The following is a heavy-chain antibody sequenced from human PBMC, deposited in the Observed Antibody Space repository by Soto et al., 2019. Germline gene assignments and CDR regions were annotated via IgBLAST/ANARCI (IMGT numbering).Heavy chain of an antibody. V-gene: IGHV1-18*01. Sequence: ASVKVSCKASGYTFTSYGISWVRQAPGQGLEWMGWISAYNGNTNYAQKLQGRVTMTTDTSTSTAYMELRSLRSDDTAVYYCAREAGYCISTSCYGGEYYYYYDMDVWGQGTTVTVSS. D-gene: IGHD2-2*01. J-gene: IGHJ6*02. CDR3: AREAGYCISTSCYGGEYYYYYDMDV. CDR2: ISAYNGNT. CDR1: GYTFTSYG.